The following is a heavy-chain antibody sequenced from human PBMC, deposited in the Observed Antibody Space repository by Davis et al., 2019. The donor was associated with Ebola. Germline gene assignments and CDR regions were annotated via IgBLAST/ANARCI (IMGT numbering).Heavy chain of an antibody. V-gene: IGHV3-48*01. J-gene: IGHJ6*02. CDR3: TDYYYYGMDV. CDR1: GFTFSSYS. Sequence: GGSLRLSCAASGFTFSSYSMTWVRQAPGKGLEWVSYISSSSSTIYYADSVKGRFTISRDNAKNSLYLQMNSLRAEDTAVYYCTDYYYYGMDVWGQGTTVTVSS. CDR2: ISSSSSTI.